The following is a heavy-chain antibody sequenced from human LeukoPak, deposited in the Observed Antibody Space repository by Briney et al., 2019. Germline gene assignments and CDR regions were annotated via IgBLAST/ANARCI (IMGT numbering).Heavy chain of an antibody. Sequence: GASVKVSCKASGGTFSSYAISWVRQAPGQGLEWMGRIIPIFGTANYAQKFQGRVTITTDESTSTAYMELSSLRSEDTAVYYCARDHTVTNPYDYWGQGTLVTVSS. CDR3: ARDHTVTNPYDY. CDR1: GGTFSSYA. CDR2: IIPIFGTA. J-gene: IGHJ4*02. D-gene: IGHD4-11*01. V-gene: IGHV1-69*05.